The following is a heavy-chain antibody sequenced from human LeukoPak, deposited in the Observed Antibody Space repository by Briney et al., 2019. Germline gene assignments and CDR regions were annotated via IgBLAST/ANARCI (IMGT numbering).Heavy chain of an antibody. J-gene: IGHJ3*02. D-gene: IGHD2/OR15-2a*01. Sequence: GGSLRLSCEASGFSFSTYAMNWVRQAPGKGLEWVSVISVSGFSTYYADSVKGRFTISRDMSKSTLYLQMNSLRAEDTAIYYCAKNHDSNTYHTDDAFAIWGQGTMVTVSS. V-gene: IGHV3-23*01. CDR2: ISVSGFST. CDR3: AKNHDSNTYHTDDAFAI. CDR1: GFSFSTYA.